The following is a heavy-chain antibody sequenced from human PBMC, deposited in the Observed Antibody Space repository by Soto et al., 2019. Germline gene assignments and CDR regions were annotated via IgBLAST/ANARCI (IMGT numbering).Heavy chain of an antibody. V-gene: IGHV3-11*06. CDR2: ISPKSTYR. J-gene: IGHJ4*02. Sequence: GGSLRLSCATSGFPFSDYYMSWIRQAPGKGLEWLSHISPKSTYRNYADSVKSRFTISRDNTKSSLFLQMNSLGVEDTAVYYCTRGGGGGLFEHWGQGVLVTVS. D-gene: IGHD2-21*01. CDR1: GFPFSDYY. CDR3: TRGGGGGLFEH.